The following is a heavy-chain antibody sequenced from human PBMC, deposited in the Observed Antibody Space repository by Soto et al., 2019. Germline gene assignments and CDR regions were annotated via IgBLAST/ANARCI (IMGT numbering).Heavy chain of an antibody. D-gene: IGHD2-15*01. CDR1: GGSISPFY. V-gene: IGHV4-59*01. CDR3: ARVGGVAARTFDY. Sequence: TSETLSLTCTVSGGSISPFYWSWVRQPPGKGLEWIGYLYYSGNTNYNPSLKSRVTISVDASKNQVSLRLTSVTAADTAVYYCARVGGVAARTFDYWGQGTVVTVPS. CDR2: LYYSGNT. J-gene: IGHJ4*02.